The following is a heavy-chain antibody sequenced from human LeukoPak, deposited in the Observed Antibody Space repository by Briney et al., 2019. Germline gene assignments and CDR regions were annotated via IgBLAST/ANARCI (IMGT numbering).Heavy chain of an antibody. CDR2: IWYDGGNK. Sequence: GGSLRLSCAASGFTFSSYGMHWVRQAPGKGLDWVAVIWYDGGNKYYADSVKGRFTISRDNSKNTLYLQMNSLRAEATAVYYCAKGRDGYSLDYWGQGTLVTVSS. V-gene: IGHV3-33*06. D-gene: IGHD5-24*01. J-gene: IGHJ4*02. CDR3: AKGRDGYSLDY. CDR1: GFTFSSYG.